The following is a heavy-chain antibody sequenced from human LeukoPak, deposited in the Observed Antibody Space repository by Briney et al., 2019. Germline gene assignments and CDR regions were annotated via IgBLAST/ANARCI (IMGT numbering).Heavy chain of an antibody. V-gene: IGHV3-23*01. CDR1: GFTFSSYA. Sequence: QAGGSLRLSCAASGFTFSSYAMSWVRQAPGKGLEWVSTISDSGGSTYYADSVKGRFTISRDNSKNTLYLQMNSLRAGDTAVYYCAKFNWDMYYFDYWGQGTLVTVSS. CDR3: AKFNWDMYYFDY. D-gene: IGHD7-27*01. CDR2: ISDSGGST. J-gene: IGHJ4*02.